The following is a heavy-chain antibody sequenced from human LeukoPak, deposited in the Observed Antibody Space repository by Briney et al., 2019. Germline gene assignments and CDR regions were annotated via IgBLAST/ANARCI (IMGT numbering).Heavy chain of an antibody. CDR3: AKDRYYDSSGYSGGLGYNWFDP. D-gene: IGHD3-22*01. CDR1: GFTFSSYS. V-gene: IGHV3-21*01. CDR2: ISSSSSYI. J-gene: IGHJ5*02. Sequence: GSLRLSCAASGFTFSSYSMNWVRQAPGKGLEWVSFISSSSSYIYYADSVKGRFTISRDNAKNSLYLQMNSLRAEDTAVYYCAKDRYYDSSGYSGGLGYNWFDPWGQGTLVTVSS.